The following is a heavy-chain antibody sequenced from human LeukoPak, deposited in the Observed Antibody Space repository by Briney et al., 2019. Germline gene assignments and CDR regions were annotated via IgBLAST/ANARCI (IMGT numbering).Heavy chain of an antibody. CDR3: ASAYDSRFY. Sequence: GGSLRLSCAASGFTFSSYWMSWVRQAPGKGLEWVANIKQDGSEKYYVDSVKGRFTISRDNSKNTLYLQMNSLRAEDTAVYYCASAYDSRFYWGQGTLVTVSS. CDR2: IKQDGSEK. V-gene: IGHV3-7*01. J-gene: IGHJ4*02. CDR1: GFTFSSYW. D-gene: IGHD3-22*01.